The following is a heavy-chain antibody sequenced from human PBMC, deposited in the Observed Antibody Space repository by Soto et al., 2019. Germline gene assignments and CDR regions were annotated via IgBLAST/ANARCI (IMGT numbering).Heavy chain of an antibody. D-gene: IGHD2-8*02. V-gene: IGHV4-34*01. CDR1: GGSISSGGYS. Sequence: SETLSLTCAFSGGSISSGGYSWSWIRQPPGTGLEWIGEINHSGSTNYNPSLKSRVTISVDTSKNQFSLKLTSVTAADTAVYYCARDKITGLFDYWGQGTLVTVSS. J-gene: IGHJ4*02. CDR2: INHSGST. CDR3: ARDKITGLFDY.